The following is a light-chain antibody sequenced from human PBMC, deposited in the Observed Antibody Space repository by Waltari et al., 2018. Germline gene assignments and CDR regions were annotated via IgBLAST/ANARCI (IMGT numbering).Light chain of an antibody. CDR1: QSVLYSSNNLNY. Sequence: ILMTQSPDSPAVSLGERATIHCKSSQSVLYSSNNLNYLAWYQQKPGQPPKLLLYWASTRESGVPDRFSGSGSETDFTLTISSLQAEDVAVYFCQQFYSTPITFGQGTRLEI. J-gene: IGKJ5*01. CDR2: WAS. CDR3: QQFYSTPIT. V-gene: IGKV4-1*01.